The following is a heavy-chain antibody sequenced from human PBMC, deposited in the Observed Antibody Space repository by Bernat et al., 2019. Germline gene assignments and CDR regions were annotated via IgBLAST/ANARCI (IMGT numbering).Heavy chain of an antibody. J-gene: IGHJ4*02. D-gene: IGHD3-3*01. CDR3: ARAGGVSQVLLD. V-gene: IGHV4-34*01. CDR1: GGSFSGYY. CDR2: INHSGST. Sequence: QVQLQQWGAGLLKPSETLSLTCAVYGGSFSGYYWSWIRQPPGKGLEWIGEINHSGSTNYNPSLKSRVTISVDTSKNQFSLRLGSVTAADTAVYYCARAGGVSQVLLDWDQGTLVTVSS.